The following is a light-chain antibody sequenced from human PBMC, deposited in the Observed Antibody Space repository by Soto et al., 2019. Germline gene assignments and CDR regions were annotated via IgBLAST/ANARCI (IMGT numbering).Light chain of an antibody. J-gene: IGKJ1*01. CDR3: QQYHSYPPS. CDR2: GAS. V-gene: IGKV1-16*02. CDR1: QDIGIH. Sequence: DIQMTQSPASLSASVGDRVTIACRASQDIGIHLAWFQQKPGKAPKSLIFGASHLQSGVPSKFSGSGSRTDFTLTIDSLQPEDFATYYCQQYHSYPPSFGQGTKVEIK.